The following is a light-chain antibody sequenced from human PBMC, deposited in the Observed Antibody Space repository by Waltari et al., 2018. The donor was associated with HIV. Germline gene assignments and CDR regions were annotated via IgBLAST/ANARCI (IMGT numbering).Light chain of an antibody. CDR2: DVT. J-gene: IGLJ2*01. V-gene: IGLV2-14*03. CDR1: ATAFGDYNY. Sequence: QSVLTQPASVSGTPGHSITISCTGTATAFGDYNYLSWYQQLPGKAPKLVIYDVTQRPSGISHRFSGSRSGTTASLTISGLQAEDEADYYCSSYARNSPWLFGGGTKLTVL. CDR3: SSYARNSPWL.